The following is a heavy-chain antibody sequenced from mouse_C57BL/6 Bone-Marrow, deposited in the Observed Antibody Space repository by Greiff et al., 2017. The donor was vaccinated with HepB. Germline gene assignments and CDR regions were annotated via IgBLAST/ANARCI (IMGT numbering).Heavy chain of an antibody. Sequence: VQGVESGPGLVAPSQRLSITCTVSGFSLTSYGVDWVRQSPGKGLEWLGVIWGVGSTNYNSALKSRLSISKDNSKSQVFLKMNSLQTDDTAMYYCASSYYGSSYRFAYWGQGTLVTVSA. V-gene: IGHV2-6*01. J-gene: IGHJ3*01. CDR1: GFSLTSYG. D-gene: IGHD1-1*01. CDR2: IWGVGST. CDR3: ASSYYGSSYRFAY.